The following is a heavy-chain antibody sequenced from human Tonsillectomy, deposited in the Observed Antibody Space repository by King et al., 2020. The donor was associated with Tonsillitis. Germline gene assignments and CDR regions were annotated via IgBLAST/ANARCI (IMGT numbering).Heavy chain of an antibody. CDR1: GFTFSSYG. J-gene: IGHJ3*02. D-gene: IGHD6-13*01. CDR3: AGGSSGYSSSSYPPGDAFAI. Sequence: VQLVESGGGVGQPGRSRRLSCVASGFTFSSYGMHWVSQAAGKGREWVAVIWYDGSNQYYADSVRGRFTISRDNSKNTLYLQMNSLRDEDTGVYYCAGGSSGYSSSSYPPGDAFAIWGQGTMVTVSS. V-gene: IGHV3-33*08. CDR2: IWYDGSNQ.